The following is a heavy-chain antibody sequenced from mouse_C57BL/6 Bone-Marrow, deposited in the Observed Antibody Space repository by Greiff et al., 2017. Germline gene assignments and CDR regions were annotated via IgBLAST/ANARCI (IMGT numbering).Heavy chain of an antibody. CDR1: GYTFTSYW. Sequence: QVQLQQPGAELVKPGASVKLSCKASGYTFTSYWMQWVKQRPGQGLEWIGEIDPSDSYTNYNQKFKGKATLTVDTSSSTAYMQLSSLTSEDSAVYYCASLLSFFAYWGQGTLVTVSA. J-gene: IGHJ3*01. D-gene: IGHD1-2*01. V-gene: IGHV1-50*01. CDR3: ASLLSFFAY. CDR2: IDPSDSYT.